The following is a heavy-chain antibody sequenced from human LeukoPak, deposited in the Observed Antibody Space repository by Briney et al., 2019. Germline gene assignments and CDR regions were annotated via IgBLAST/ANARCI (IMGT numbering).Heavy chain of an antibody. CDR3: ARGPAAYYYGSGSPSFDY. J-gene: IGHJ4*02. V-gene: IGHV1-8*01. Sequence: PRASVKVSCKASGYTFTSYDINWVRQATGQGLEWMGWMNPNSGNTGYAQKFQGRVTMTRNTSISTAYMELSSVRSEDTAVYYCARGPAAYYYGSGSPSFDYWGQGTLVTVSS. D-gene: IGHD3-10*01. CDR2: MNPNSGNT. CDR1: GYTFTSYD.